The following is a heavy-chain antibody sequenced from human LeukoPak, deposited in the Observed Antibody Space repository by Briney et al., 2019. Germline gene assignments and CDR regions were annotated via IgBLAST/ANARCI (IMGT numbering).Heavy chain of an antibody. D-gene: IGHD4-11*01. Sequence: SETLSLTCTVSGGSISRSDYYWGWIRQPPGKGLEWIGSIYYSGSTYYNPSLKSRVTMSVDTSKNQFTLKLSSVTAADTAVYYCARDLHDYYYFYMDLWGKGTTVTVTS. CDR1: GGSISRSDYY. CDR2: IYYSGST. CDR3: ARDLHDYYYFYMDL. V-gene: IGHV4-39*06. J-gene: IGHJ6*03.